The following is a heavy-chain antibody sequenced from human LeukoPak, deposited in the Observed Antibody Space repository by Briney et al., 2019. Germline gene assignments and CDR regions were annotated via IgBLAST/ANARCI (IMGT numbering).Heavy chain of an antibody. V-gene: IGHV1-2*06. CDR3: ARVVRGATSAFDI. D-gene: IGHD1-26*01. J-gene: IGHJ3*02. CDR1: GYTFTGYY. Sequence: ASEKVSCKASGYTFTGYYMHWVRQAPGQGLEWMGRINPNSGGTNYAQKFQGRVTMTRDTSISTAYMELSRLRSDDTAVYYCARVVRGATSAFDIWGQGTMVTVSS. CDR2: INPNSGGT.